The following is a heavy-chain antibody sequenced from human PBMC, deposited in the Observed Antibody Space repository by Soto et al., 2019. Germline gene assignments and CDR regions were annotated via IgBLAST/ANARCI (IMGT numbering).Heavy chain of an antibody. CDR1: GFTFSSYG. J-gene: IGHJ4*02. CDR3: AKDRRGPSGEYLIRAFDY. CDR2: ISYDGSNK. D-gene: IGHD4-17*01. V-gene: IGHV3-30*18. Sequence: QVQLVESGGGVVQPGRSLRLSCAASGFTFSSYGMHWVRQAPGKGLEWVAVISYDGSNKYYADSVKGRFTISRDNSKNTLYLQMNSQRAGDTAVYYCAKDRRGPSGEYLIRAFDYWGQGSLVTVSS.